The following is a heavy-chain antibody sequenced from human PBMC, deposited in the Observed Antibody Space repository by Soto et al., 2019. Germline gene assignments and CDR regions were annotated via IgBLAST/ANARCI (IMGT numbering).Heavy chain of an antibody. CDR3: ARGRLGEISLGDF. Sequence: ASVKVSCKASGYTFTMYGIIWVRQAPGQGLEWMGWISAHNGNTNYAQKFRGRVTVTTDTSSSTAYMELRNLRSDDTAVYYCARGRLGEISLGDFWGQGTLVTVSS. D-gene: IGHD3-16*02. J-gene: IGHJ4*02. V-gene: IGHV1-18*01. CDR1: GYTFTMYG. CDR2: ISAHNGNT.